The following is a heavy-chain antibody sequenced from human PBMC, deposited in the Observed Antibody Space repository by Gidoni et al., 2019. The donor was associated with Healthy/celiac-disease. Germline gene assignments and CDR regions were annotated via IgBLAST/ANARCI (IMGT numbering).Heavy chain of an antibody. CDR1: GGTFSSDA. J-gene: IGHJ3*02. CDR2: IIPIFGTA. Sequence: QVQLVQSGAEVKKPGSSVKVSCKVSGGTFSSDAISWVRQAPGQGLEWMGGIIPIFGTANYAQKFQGRVTITADESTSTAYMELSSLRSEDTAVYYCASLVSIAVAGSDAFDIWGQGTMVTVSS. V-gene: IGHV1-69*01. CDR3: ASLVSIAVAGSDAFDI. D-gene: IGHD6-19*01.